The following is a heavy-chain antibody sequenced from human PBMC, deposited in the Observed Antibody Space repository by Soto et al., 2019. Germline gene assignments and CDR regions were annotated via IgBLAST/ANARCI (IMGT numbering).Heavy chain of an antibody. V-gene: IGHV3-48*02. CDR3: ARDYVDTAMFHYYGMDV. CDR1: GFTFSSYS. CDR2: ISSSSSTI. D-gene: IGHD5-18*01. Sequence: GGSLRLFCAASGFTFSSYSMNWVRQAPGKGLEWVSYISSSSSTIYYADSVKGRFTISRDNAKNSLYLQMNSLRDEDTAVYYCARDYVDTAMFHYYGMDVWGQGTKVTVSS. J-gene: IGHJ6*02.